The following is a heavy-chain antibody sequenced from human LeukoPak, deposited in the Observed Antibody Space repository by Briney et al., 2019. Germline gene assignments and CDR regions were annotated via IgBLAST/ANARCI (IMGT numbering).Heavy chain of an antibody. D-gene: IGHD6-19*01. J-gene: IGHJ3*02. Sequence: ASVKVSSKASGYTFPTYYIHWVRQAPGQGLEWMGWINPNSGGTNYAQKFQGWVTMTRDTSISTAYMELSRLRSDDTAVYYCARGIIAVAGTYAFDIWGQGTMVTVSS. CDR2: INPNSGGT. V-gene: IGHV1-2*04. CDR3: ARGIIAVAGTYAFDI. CDR1: GYTFPTYY.